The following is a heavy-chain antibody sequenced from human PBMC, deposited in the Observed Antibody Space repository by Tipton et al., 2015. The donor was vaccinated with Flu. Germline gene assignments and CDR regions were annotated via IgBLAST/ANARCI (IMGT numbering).Heavy chain of an antibody. CDR1: GGSISSYY. J-gene: IGHJ4*02. V-gene: IGHV4-59*12. CDR3: ARDYYDSSGYFDY. D-gene: IGHD3-22*01. CDR2: IYYSGST. Sequence: TLSLTCTVSGGSISSYYWSWIRQPPGKGLEWIGYIYYSGSTNYNPSLKSRVTISEDTSKNQFSLKLSSGTAADTAVYYCARDYYDSSGYFDYWGQGTLVTVSS.